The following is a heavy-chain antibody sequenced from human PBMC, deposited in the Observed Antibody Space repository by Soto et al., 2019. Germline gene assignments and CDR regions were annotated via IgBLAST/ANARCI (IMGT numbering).Heavy chain of an antibody. CDR1: GGSINTFDFS. D-gene: IGHD3-3*01. CDR3: ARAMTIFGVAPGGGVDV. Sequence: PSETLSLTCAVSGGSINTFDFSWSWIRQPPGRGLEWIGSIYQSGRTYYIPSLKSRVTMSLEKSKNQFSLKINSVVAADTAIYYCARAMTIFGVAPGGGVDVWGQGTTVTVYS. J-gene: IGHJ6*02. V-gene: IGHV4-30-2*01. CDR2: IYQSGRT.